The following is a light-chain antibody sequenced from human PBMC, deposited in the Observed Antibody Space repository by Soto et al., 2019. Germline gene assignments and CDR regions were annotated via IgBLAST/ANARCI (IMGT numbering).Light chain of an antibody. V-gene: IGKV3-20*01. CDR2: SAS. Sequence: EIVLTQSPGTLSLSPGEAATLSCRASQSVSSSSLAWYQQKPGQAPRLLIWSASSRATGIPDRFSGSGSGTDFTLTISRLEPEDFAVYYCQQYGSSRPTFGGGTKMEIK. CDR1: QSVSSSS. J-gene: IGKJ4*01. CDR3: QQYGSSRPT.